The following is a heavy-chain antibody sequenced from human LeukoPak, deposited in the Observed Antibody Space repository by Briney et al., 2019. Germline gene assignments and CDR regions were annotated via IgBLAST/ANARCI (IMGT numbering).Heavy chain of an antibody. CDR2: ISGSSQTI. D-gene: IGHD2-2*02. Sequence: GGSLRLSCATSGFIYDSYTMNWVRQTPGKGLEWVSSISGSSQTISYADSVKGRFTVSRDNAKKSLHLQMNSLRVDDTAVYYCARDWLGYCGSTSCYRTHFDYWGQGTLVTVSS. V-gene: IGHV3-48*01. CDR1: GFIYDSYT. J-gene: IGHJ4*02. CDR3: ARDWLGYCGSTSCYRTHFDY.